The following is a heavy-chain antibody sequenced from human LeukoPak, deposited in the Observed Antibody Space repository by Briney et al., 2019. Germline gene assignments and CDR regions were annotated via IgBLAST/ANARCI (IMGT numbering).Heavy chain of an antibody. CDR2: IYYSGST. Sequence: PSETLSLTCTVSGGSISSYYWSWIRQPPGKGLEWIGYIYYSGSTNYNPSLKSRVTISVDTSKNQFSLKLSSVTAADTAVYYCARRGYYDSSGIDYWGQGTLVTVSS. V-gene: IGHV4-59*08. D-gene: IGHD3-22*01. J-gene: IGHJ4*02. CDR3: ARRGYYDSSGIDY. CDR1: GGSISSYY.